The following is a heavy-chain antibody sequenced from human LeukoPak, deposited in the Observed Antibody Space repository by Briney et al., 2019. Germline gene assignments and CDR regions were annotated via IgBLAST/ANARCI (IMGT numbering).Heavy chain of an antibody. CDR1: GGSISSYY. V-gene: IGHV4-59*01. CDR2: IYYSGST. CDR3: AREQSPSDAFDI. J-gene: IGHJ3*02. Sequence: SETLSLTCTVSGGSISSYYWSWIRQPPGKGLEWIGYIYYSGSTNYNPSLKSRVTISVDTSKNQFSLKPSSVTAADTAVYYCAREQSPSDAFDIWGQGTMVAVSS.